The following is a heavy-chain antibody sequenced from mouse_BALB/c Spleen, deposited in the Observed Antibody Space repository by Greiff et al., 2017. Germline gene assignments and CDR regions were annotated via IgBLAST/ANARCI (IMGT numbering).Heavy chain of an antibody. D-gene: IGHD1-1*01. CDR1: GYAFTNYL. J-gene: IGHJ1*01. CDR3: VYGSSYVGYFDV. CDR2: INPGSGGT. V-gene: IGHV1-54*01. Sequence: VQRVESGAELVRPGTSVKVSCKASGYAFTNYLIEWVKQRPGQGLEWIGVINPGSGGTNYNEKFKGKATLTADKSSSTAYMQLSSLTSDDSAVYFCVYGSSYVGYFDVWGAGTTVTVSS.